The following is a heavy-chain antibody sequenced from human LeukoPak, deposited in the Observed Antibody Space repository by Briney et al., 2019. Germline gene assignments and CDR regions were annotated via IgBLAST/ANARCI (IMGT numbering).Heavy chain of an antibody. V-gene: IGHV1-69*13. D-gene: IGHD3-3*01. CDR1: GYTFTSYA. Sequence: GASVKVSCKASGYTFTSYAISWVRQAPGQGLEWMGGIIPIFGTANYAQKFQGRVTITADESTSTAYMELSSLRSEDTAVYYCAREEYYDFWSDLVRDGHYYYYGMDVWGQGTTVTVSS. CDR2: IIPIFGTA. J-gene: IGHJ6*02. CDR3: AREEYYDFWSDLVRDGHYYYYGMDV.